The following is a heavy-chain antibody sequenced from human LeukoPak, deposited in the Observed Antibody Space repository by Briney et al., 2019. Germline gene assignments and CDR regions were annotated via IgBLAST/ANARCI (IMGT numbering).Heavy chain of an antibody. Sequence: PGGSLRLSCAASGFTFSSYAMSWVRQAPGKGLEWVSAISGSGGSTYYADSVKGRFTISRDNSKNTLYLQMNSLRAEDTAVYYCAKGLPTSKRDLALYDYVWGSYRYTASYYFDYWGQGTLVTVSS. CDR3: AKGLPTSKRDLALYDYVWGSYRYTASYYFDY. CDR2: ISGSGGST. V-gene: IGHV3-23*01. J-gene: IGHJ4*02. D-gene: IGHD3-16*02. CDR1: GFTFSSYA.